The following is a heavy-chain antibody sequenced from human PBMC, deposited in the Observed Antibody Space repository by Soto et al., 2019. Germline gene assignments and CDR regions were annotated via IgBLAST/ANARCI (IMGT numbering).Heavy chain of an antibody. D-gene: IGHD3-16*01. V-gene: IGHV3-23*01. CDR3: ANALRFTFTTGYYMDV. Sequence: EVQLLESGGGLVQPGGSLRLSCAASGFTVSRYAMSWVRQAPGKGLEWVSVISGSGSTYSADSVKGRFTIARDSSKNTVYLQMNSLRAEDTAVYYCANALRFTFTTGYYMDVWDRGTTVTVSS. CDR1: GFTVSRYA. J-gene: IGHJ6*03. CDR2: ISGSGST.